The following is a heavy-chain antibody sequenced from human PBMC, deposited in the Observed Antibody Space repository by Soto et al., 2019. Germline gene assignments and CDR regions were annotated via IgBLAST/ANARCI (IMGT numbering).Heavy chain of an antibody. V-gene: IGHV1-18*01. CDR1: GYTFTSYG. Sequence: GASVKVSCKASGYTFTSYGISWVRQAPGQGLEWMGWISAYNGNTNYAQKLQGRVTMTTDTSTSTAYMELRSLRSDDTAVYYCARRVYSSSWYDSDWFDPWGQGTLVTVSS. J-gene: IGHJ5*02. D-gene: IGHD6-13*01. CDR3: ARRVYSSSWYDSDWFDP. CDR2: ISAYNGNT.